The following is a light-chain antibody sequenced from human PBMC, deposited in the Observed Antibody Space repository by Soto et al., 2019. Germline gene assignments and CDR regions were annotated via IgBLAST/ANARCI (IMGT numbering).Light chain of an antibody. J-gene: IGLJ1*01. V-gene: IGLV2-8*01. CDR2: EVT. CDR3: NSYVGSNHYV. Sequence: QSVLTQPPSASGSPGQSVTISCIGTSSDVGRYNYVSWYQHHPGKAPKLIIYEVTKRPSGVPDRFSGSKSGNTASLTVSGLQADDEADYYCNSYVGSNHYVFGNGTKVTVL. CDR1: SSDVGRYNY.